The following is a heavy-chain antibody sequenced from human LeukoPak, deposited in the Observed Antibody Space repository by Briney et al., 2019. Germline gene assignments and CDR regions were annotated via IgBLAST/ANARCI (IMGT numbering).Heavy chain of an antibody. CDR2: ISGSGGST. Sequence: GGSLRLSCAASGFTFSSYAMSWVRQAPGKGLEWVSAISGSGGSTYYADSVKGRFTISRDNSENTLYLQMNSLRAEDTAVYYCAKDRDSSGWYMRWGQGTLVTVSS. CDR1: GFTFSSYA. J-gene: IGHJ4*02. CDR3: AKDRDSSGWYMR. V-gene: IGHV3-23*01. D-gene: IGHD6-19*01.